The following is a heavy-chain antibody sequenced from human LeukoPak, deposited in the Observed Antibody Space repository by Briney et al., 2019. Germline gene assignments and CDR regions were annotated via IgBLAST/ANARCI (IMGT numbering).Heavy chain of an antibody. CDR3: AIDPNWGTHS. V-gene: IGHV3-23*01. Sequence: GALRLSCAASGFTFSTYTMYWVRHPPGKRLEWVSIIGSSGGGIHYADSVKGRFTISRDNSKNALYLQMNSLRVEDTAVYYCAIDPNWGTHSWGQGVLVTVSS. J-gene: IGHJ4*02. CDR2: IGSSGGGI. D-gene: IGHD7-27*01. CDR1: GFTFSTYT.